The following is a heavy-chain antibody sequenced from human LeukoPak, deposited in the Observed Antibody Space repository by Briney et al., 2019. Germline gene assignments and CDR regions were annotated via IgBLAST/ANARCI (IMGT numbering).Heavy chain of an antibody. V-gene: IGHV4-39*07. J-gene: IGHJ5*02. CDR2: IYYSGST. Sequence: SETLSLTCTVSGGSISSSSYYWGWIRQPPGKGLEWIGSIYYSGSTYYNPSLKSRVTMSVDTSKNQFSLKLSSVTAADTAVYYCARDVDTAMVRGNWFDPWGQGTLVTVSS. CDR3: ARDVDTAMVRGNWFDP. CDR1: GGSISSSSYY. D-gene: IGHD5-18*01.